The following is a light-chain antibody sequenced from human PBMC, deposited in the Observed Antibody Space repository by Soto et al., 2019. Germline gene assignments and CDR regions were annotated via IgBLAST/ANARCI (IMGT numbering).Light chain of an antibody. Sequence: DLPITQSPSTLSASVGARVPITCRASQSISNWLAWYHQKPGKAPKLLIYAASTLQSGVPSRFSGSGSGTELTLTISSLKPEDFETDECQQLNSYPLTFGQGTRLEIK. CDR1: QSISNW. J-gene: IGKJ5*01. CDR3: QQLNSYPLT. V-gene: IGKV1-5*01. CDR2: AAS.